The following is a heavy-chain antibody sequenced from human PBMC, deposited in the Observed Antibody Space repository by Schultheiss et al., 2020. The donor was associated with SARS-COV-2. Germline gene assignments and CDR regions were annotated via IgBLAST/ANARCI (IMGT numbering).Heavy chain of an antibody. J-gene: IGHJ5*02. CDR3: ARKGLGFVVVPAARRFWFDP. Sequence: SETLSLTCAVYGGSFSGYYWSWFRQPPGKGLEWIGEINHSGSTNYNQPLKSRVTIPVDKSKNQFSLKLSAVTAAETAVYYCARKGLGFVVVPAARRFWFDPWGQGTLVTVAS. CDR1: GGSFSGYY. D-gene: IGHD2-2*01. V-gene: IGHV4-34*01. CDR2: INHSGST.